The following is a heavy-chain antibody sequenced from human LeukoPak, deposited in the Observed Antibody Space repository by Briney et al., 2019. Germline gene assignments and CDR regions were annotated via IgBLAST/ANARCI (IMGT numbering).Heavy chain of an antibody. V-gene: IGHV3-23*01. D-gene: IGHD5-12*01. J-gene: IGHJ4*02. Sequence: GGSLRLSCAASGFTFSSSVMSWVRQAPGKGPEWVSTIDGSGTRTFYALSFNGRFIISRDNSMNTLYLQMDGPRAEDTAVYYCARDRGGYSTDFDWWGQGALVTVSS. CDR2: IDGSGTRT. CDR1: GFTFSSSV. CDR3: ARDRGGYSTDFDW.